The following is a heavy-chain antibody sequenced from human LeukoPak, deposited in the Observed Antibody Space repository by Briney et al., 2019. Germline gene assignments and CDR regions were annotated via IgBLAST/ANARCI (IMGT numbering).Heavy chain of an antibody. D-gene: IGHD1-26*01. CDR2: ISGSGGST. CDR3: AKDPAVGGATGYFDY. J-gene: IGHJ4*02. CDR1: GFTFSSYA. Sequence: GGSLRLSCAASGFTFSSYAMSWVRQAPGKGLDWVSAISGSGGSTYYADSVKGRFTISRDNSKNTLYLQMNSLRAEDTAVYYCAKDPAVGGATGYFDYWGQGTLVTVSS. V-gene: IGHV3-23*01.